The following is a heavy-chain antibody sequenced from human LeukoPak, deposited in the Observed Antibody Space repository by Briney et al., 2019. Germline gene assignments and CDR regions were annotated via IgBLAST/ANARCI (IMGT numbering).Heavy chain of an antibody. CDR1: GYTFTSYG. CDR2: ISAYNGNT. J-gene: IGHJ6*02. CDR3: ARERYCSGGNCFVTYYYGMDV. V-gene: IGHV1-18*01. D-gene: IGHD2-15*01. Sequence: SVKVSCMASGYTFTSYGISWVRQAPGQGLEWMGWISAYNGNTNYAQKLQGRVTMTTDTSTSTVYMELSSLRSEDTAVYYCARERYCSGGNCFVTYYYGMDVWGQGTTVTVSS.